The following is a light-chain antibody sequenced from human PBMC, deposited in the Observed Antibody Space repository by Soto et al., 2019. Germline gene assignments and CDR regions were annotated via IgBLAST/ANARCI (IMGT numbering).Light chain of an antibody. V-gene: IGKV1-8*01. J-gene: IGKJ1*01. CDR2: AAS. CDR1: RPISTY. CDR3: QQYYTYPLA. Sequence: AIRMTQSPSSISAFTGDRVTITCRTSRPISTYLAWYQQKPGKTPTLLMYAASTLQSGVPSRFSGSGSGTDFTLTLSCLQSEDFATYYCQQYYTYPLAFGQGTNIEIK.